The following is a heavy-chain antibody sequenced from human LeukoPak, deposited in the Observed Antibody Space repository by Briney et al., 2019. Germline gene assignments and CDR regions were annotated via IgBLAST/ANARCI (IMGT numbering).Heavy chain of an antibody. CDR3: ARGFSEIVVVTAPLDAFDI. CDR2: INHSGST. Sequence: SETLSLTCTVSGYSISSGYYWGWIRQPPGKGLEWIGEINHSGSTNYNPSLKSRVTISVDTSKNQFSLKLSSVTAADTAVYYCARGFSEIVVVTAPLDAFDIWGQGTMVTVSS. V-gene: IGHV4-38-2*02. CDR1: GYSISSGYY. J-gene: IGHJ3*02. D-gene: IGHD2-21*02.